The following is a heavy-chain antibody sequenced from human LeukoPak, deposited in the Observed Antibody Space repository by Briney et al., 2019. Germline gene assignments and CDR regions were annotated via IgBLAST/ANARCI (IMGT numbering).Heavy chain of an antibody. J-gene: IGHJ4*02. CDR2: IKQDGSEK. CDR1: GFTFSSYW. CDR3: ARTLLYSSSGY. D-gene: IGHD6-13*01. Sequence: GGSLRLSCAASGFTFSSYWMSWVRQAPGKGLEWVANIKQDGSEKYYVDSVKGQFTISRDNAKNSLYLQMNSLRAEDTAVYYCARTLLYSSSGYWGQGTLVTVSS. V-gene: IGHV3-7*01.